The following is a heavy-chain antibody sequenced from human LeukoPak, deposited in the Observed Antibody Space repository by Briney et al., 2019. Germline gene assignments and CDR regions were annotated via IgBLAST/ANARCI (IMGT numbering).Heavy chain of an antibody. CDR2: IIPILNIA. D-gene: IGHD3-10*01. Sequence: SVKVSCKASGYTFTSYGISWVRQAPGQGLEWMGRIIPILNIADYAQKFQGRVTITADTSTSTAYMELSSLRSEDTAVYYCARVAGSSYDYWGQGTLVTVSS. CDR3: ARVAGSSYDY. V-gene: IGHV1-69*04. CDR1: GYTFTSYG. J-gene: IGHJ4*02.